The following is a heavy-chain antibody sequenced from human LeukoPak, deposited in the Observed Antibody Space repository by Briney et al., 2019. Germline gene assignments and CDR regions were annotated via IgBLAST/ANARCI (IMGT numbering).Heavy chain of an antibody. CDR2: ISSSSSYI. CDR1: GFTFSSYS. D-gene: IGHD2-2*01. V-gene: IGHV3-21*01. J-gene: IGHJ3*02. CDR3: ARDRIVVVPAAPDAFDI. Sequence: GGSLRLSCAASGFTFSSYSMNWVRQAPGKGLEWVSSISSSSSYIYYADSVKGRFTISRDNAKNSLYLQMNSLRAEDTAVYYCARDRIVVVPAAPDAFDIWAKGQWSPSLQ.